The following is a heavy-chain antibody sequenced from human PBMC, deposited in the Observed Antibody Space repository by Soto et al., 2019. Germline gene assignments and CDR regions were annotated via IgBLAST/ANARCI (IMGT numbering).Heavy chain of an antibody. J-gene: IGHJ4*02. CDR2: ISHTI. CDR1: GFTFSSYS. V-gene: IGHV3-48*02. CDR3: VRDSDYAFDY. Sequence: PVGSLRLSCAVSGFTFSSYSMNWVRQAPGKGLEWVSYISHTIFYADSVKGRFTISRDNAKDSLYLQMNSLRDEDTAVYYCVRDSDYAFDYWGQGTLVTVSS. D-gene: IGHD4-17*01.